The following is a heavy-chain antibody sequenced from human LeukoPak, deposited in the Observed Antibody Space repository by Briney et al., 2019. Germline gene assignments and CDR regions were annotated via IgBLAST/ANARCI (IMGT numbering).Heavy chain of an antibody. CDR2: IYSGGST. V-gene: IGHV3-66*01. J-gene: IGHJ6*03. Sequence: KTGGSLRLSCAASGFTFSSYSMNWVRQAPGKGLEWVSLIYSGGSTYYADSVKGRFTISRDNSKNTLYLQMNSRRAEDTAVYYCARAGMETDPLDYYYYMDVWGKGTTVTVSS. CDR3: ARAGMETDPLDYYYYMDV. D-gene: IGHD5-18*01. CDR1: GFTFSSYS.